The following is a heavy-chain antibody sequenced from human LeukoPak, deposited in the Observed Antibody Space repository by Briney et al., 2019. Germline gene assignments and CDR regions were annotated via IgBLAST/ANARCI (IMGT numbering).Heavy chain of an antibody. J-gene: IGHJ3*01. CDR3: ARPTRRQNDAFDF. Sequence: GSLRLSCAASGFTFSSYSVNWVRQAPGRGLEWVSSISERSSYIYYADSMMGRFTISRDNAKNSLYLQMNSLRAEDTAVYYCARPTRRQNDAFDFWGQGTVVTVYS. V-gene: IGHV3-21*01. CDR1: GFTFSSYS. CDR2: ISERSSYI.